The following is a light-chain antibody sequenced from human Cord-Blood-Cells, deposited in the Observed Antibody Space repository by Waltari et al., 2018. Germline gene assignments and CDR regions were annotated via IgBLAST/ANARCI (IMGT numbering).Light chain of an antibody. CDR2: DAS. Sequence: EIVLTQSPDTLYLSPGERATLSCRASQSVSSYLAWYQQKPGQAPRLLIYDASNRATGIPARFSGSGSGTDFTLTISSLEPEDFAVYYCQQRSNWPPYTFGQGTKLEIK. V-gene: IGKV3-11*01. J-gene: IGKJ2*01. CDR3: QQRSNWPPYT. CDR1: QSVSSY.